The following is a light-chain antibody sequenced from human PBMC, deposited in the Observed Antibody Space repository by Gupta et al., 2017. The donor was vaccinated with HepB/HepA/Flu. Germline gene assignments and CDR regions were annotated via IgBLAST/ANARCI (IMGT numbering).Light chain of an antibody. CDR2: DVH. CDR3: SSFSPTGTRVV. V-gene: IGLV2-14*03. J-gene: IGLJ2*01. Sequence: QPALTHPASAAGSPGQSITISCTGTSSYVGGYTSVSWYQQYPGNVPKLLIYDVHNRPSGVFDRFSGSKSGNKAALTISGLQDEDEADYYCSSFSPTGTRVVFGGGTKLTVL. CDR1: SSYVGGYTS.